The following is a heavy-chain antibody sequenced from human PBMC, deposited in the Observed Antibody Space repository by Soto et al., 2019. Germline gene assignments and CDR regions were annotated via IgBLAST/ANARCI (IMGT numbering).Heavy chain of an antibody. D-gene: IGHD3-10*01. CDR2: IYYSGST. Sequence: TLSLTCTVXXGSISSGGXXXSWIRQHPGKGLEWIGYIYYSGSTYYNPSLKSRVTISVDTSKNQFSLKLSSVTAADTAVYYCARDHYYGPGGHWFDPWGQGTLVTVSS. J-gene: IGHJ5*02. CDR1: XGSISSGGXX. V-gene: IGHV4-31*03. CDR3: ARDHYYGPGGHWFDP.